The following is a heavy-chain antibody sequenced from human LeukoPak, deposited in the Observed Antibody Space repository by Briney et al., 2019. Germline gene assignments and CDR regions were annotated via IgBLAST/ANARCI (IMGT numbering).Heavy chain of an antibody. CDR2: INPSGGST. J-gene: IGHJ5*02. Sequence: ASVKVSCKASGYTFTGYYMHWVRQAPGQGLEWMGIINPSGGSTSYAQKFQGRVTMTRDMSTSTVYMELSSLRSEDTAVYYCARNSIAAADPYNWFDPWGQGTLVTVSS. D-gene: IGHD6-13*01. CDR1: GYTFTGYY. CDR3: ARNSIAAADPYNWFDP. V-gene: IGHV1-46*01.